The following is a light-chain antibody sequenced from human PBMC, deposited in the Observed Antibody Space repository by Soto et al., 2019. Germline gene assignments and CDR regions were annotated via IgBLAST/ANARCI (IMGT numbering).Light chain of an antibody. CDR2: NNN. CDR3: AARDDSLIWYV. CDR1: SSNIGSNT. J-gene: IGLJ1*01. V-gene: IGLV1-44*01. Sequence: QSVLTQPPSTSGTPGQSVTISCSGSSSNIGSNTVSWCQQLPGTAPKPLIYNNNQRPSGVPDRFSGSKSGTSASLAISGLQYEDEADDYCAARDDSLIWYVFGTGNKVTVL.